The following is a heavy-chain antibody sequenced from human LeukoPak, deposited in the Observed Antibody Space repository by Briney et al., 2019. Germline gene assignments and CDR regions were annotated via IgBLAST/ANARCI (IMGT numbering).Heavy chain of an antibody. J-gene: IGHJ3*01. CDR1: GDSINSAIYC. Sequence: SETLSLTCTVSGDSINSAIYCWGWIRQPPGEDLEWIGTICHSGNTYYNPSLKSRVTVSVDTSKSQLSVRLNSVTAADTSVYYCARYCNAGACSMFKTFDVWGQGTMVTVSS. V-gene: IGHV4-39*01. CDR3: ARYCNAGACSMFKTFDV. CDR2: ICHSGNT. D-gene: IGHD2-15*01.